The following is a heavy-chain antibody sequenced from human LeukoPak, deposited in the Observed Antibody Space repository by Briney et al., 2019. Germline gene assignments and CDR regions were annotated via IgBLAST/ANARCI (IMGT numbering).Heavy chain of an antibody. V-gene: IGHV3-23*01. CDR2: ISGSGGST. J-gene: IGHJ4*02. Sequence: GGSLRLSCAASGFIFSSYAMSWVRQAPGKGLEWVSAISGSGGSTYYADSVKGRFTISRDNSKNTLYLQMNSLRAEDTAVYYCAKKSGGYYDSSGYYYLDYWGQGTLITVSS. CDR1: GFIFSSYA. D-gene: IGHD3-22*01. CDR3: AKKSGGYYDSSGYYYLDY.